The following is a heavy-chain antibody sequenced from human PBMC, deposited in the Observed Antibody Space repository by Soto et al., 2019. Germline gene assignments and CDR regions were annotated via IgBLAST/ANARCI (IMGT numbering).Heavy chain of an antibody. CDR1: GYSFTSYW. V-gene: IGHV5-10-1*01. D-gene: IGHD3-9*01. J-gene: IGHJ4*02. CDR3: AVLRYDILTGTGFDY. CDR2: IDPSDSYT. Sequence: PGESLKISCKGSGYSFTSYWISWVRQTPWKGLEWMGRIDPSDSYTNYSPSFQGHVTISADKSISTAYLQWSSLKASDTAMYYCAVLRYDILTGTGFDYWGKGTLVAVSS.